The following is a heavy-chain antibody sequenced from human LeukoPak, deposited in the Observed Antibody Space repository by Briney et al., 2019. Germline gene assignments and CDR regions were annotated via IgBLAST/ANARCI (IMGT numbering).Heavy chain of an antibody. Sequence: QSGGSLRLSCAASGLTFGDYGVSWVRQVPGKGLVWVSRINTDGSTTNYADSVKGRFTISRDNAKNTLYLQMNGLRVEDTAVYYCARGYCSSPGCSAGWFDPWGQGTLISVSS. J-gene: IGHJ5*02. CDR1: GLTFGDYG. CDR3: ARGYCSSPGCSAGWFDP. V-gene: IGHV3-74*01. D-gene: IGHD2-2*01. CDR2: INTDGSTT.